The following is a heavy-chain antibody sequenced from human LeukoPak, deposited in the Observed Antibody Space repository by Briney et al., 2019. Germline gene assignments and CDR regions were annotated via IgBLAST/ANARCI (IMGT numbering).Heavy chain of an antibody. CDR2: ISGNDGST. J-gene: IGHJ4*02. Sequence: GGSLRLSCAASGFTLTNNAMSWVRQAPGKGLEGVSVISGNDGSTYYAHSVKGRFTISRDNSRNTLYLQMNSLRAEDTAIYNCAKTAGGSIYGYIEYWGQGILVTVSS. V-gene: IGHV3-23*01. CDR1: GFTLTNNA. D-gene: IGHD3-16*02. CDR3: AKTAGGSIYGYIEY.